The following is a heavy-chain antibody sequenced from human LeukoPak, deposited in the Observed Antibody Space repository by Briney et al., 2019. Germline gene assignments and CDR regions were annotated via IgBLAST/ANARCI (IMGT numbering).Heavy chain of an antibody. V-gene: IGHV4-38-2*02. CDR2: IYHSGST. D-gene: IGHD3/OR15-3a*01. J-gene: IGHJ2*01. CDR1: GYSISSGYY. Sequence: SETLSLTCTVSGYSISSGYYWGWIRQPPGKGLEWIGSIYHSGSTYYNPSLKSRVTISVDTSKNQFSLKLSSVTAADTAVYYCARHDFGPWYFDLWGRGTLVTVSS. CDR3: ARHDFGPWYFDL.